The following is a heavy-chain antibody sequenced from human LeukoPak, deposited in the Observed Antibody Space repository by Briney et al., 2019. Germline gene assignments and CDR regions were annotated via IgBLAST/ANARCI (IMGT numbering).Heavy chain of an antibody. CDR2: LYSSGSA. V-gene: IGHV4-61*01. CDR1: GGSLTSPTYY. D-gene: IGHD3-3*01. J-gene: IGHJ4*02. Sequence: KPSETLSLTCTVSGGSLTSPTYYQWSWIRQPPGRGLELIGSLYSSGSAKFNPSLTSRVTMSLDTSQNQFSLKLSSVTAEDSAMYHCARFKSGGFYYFDSWGQGILFIVFS. CDR3: ARFKSGGFYYFDS.